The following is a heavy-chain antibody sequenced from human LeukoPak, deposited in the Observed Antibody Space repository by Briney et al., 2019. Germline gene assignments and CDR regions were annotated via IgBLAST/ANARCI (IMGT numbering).Heavy chain of an antibody. CDR1: GGSVSSYY. CDR2: IYSSGST. Sequence: PPETLSLTCTVSGGSVSSYYWSWIRQPPGKGLEWIGYIYSSGSTNYNPSLKSRVTISVDTSKNHFSLKLSSVTAADTAVCYCARTLVAATDYFDYWGQGALVTVSS. V-gene: IGHV4-59*02. J-gene: IGHJ4*02. CDR3: ARTLVAATDYFDY. D-gene: IGHD6-19*01.